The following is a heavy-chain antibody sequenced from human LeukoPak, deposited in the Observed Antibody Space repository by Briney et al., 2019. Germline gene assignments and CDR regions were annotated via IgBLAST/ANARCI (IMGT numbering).Heavy chain of an antibody. V-gene: IGHV3-30*03. CDR2: ISYDGSNK. Sequence: GGSLRLSCAASGFTFSSYGMHWVRQAPGKGLEWVAVISYDGSNKYYADSVKGRFTISRDNSKNTLYLQMNSLRAEDTAVYYCASLPFLGQWLAGGVDWFDPWGQGTLVTVSS. D-gene: IGHD6-19*01. CDR3: ASLPFLGQWLAGGVDWFDP. CDR1: GFTFSSYG. J-gene: IGHJ5*02.